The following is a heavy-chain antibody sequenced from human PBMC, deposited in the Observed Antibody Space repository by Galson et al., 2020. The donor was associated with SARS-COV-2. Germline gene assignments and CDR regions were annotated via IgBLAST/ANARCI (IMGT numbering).Heavy chain of an antibody. CDR1: GTSISSGSYS. CDR3: ARLHYCEYAPESFEN. J-gene: IGHJ3*02. D-gene: IGHD4-17*01. Sequence: TLSLTCAVSGTSISSGSYSWNWIRQPPGKGLEWIGYISHSGGTYYNPSLKSRVTISGDRSKNQFSLRLSSVTAADTAVYYCARLHYCEYAPESFENWGPGTRVTVAS. V-gene: IGHV4-30-2*01. CDR2: ISHSGGT.